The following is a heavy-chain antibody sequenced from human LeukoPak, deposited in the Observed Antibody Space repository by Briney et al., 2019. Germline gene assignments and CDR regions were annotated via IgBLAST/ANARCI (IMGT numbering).Heavy chain of an antibody. Sequence: SETLSLTCAVSGGSISSSNWWSWVRQPPGKGLEWIGEIYHSGSTNYNPSLKSRVTISVDKSKNQFSLKLSSVTAADTAVYYCARKYYYGSGNYLIGGYFDYWGQGTLVTVSS. V-gene: IGHV4-4*02. D-gene: IGHD3-10*01. J-gene: IGHJ4*02. CDR3: ARKYYYGSGNYLIGGYFDY. CDR2: IYHSGST. CDR1: GGSISSSNW.